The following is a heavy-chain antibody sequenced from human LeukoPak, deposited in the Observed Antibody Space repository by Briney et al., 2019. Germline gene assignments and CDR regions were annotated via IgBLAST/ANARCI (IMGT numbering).Heavy chain of an antibody. D-gene: IGHD3-10*01. J-gene: IGHJ6*02. Sequence: GSLRLSCAASGFTFSSYWMSWVRQAPGKGLEWVANIKQDGSEKYYVDSVKGRFTISRDNAKNSLYLQMNSLRAEDTAVYYCASGGVRPDYYYYGMDVWGQGTTVTVSS. CDR2: IKQDGSEK. CDR3: ASGGVRPDYYYYGMDV. V-gene: IGHV3-7*01. CDR1: GFTFSSYW.